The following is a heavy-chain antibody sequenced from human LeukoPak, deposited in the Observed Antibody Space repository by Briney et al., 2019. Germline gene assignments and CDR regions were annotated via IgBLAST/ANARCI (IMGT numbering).Heavy chain of an antibody. CDR3: AREGSSSWYVY. CDR2: INPSGGST. Sequence: ASVKVSCKASGYTFTSYYMHWVRQAPGQGLEWMGIINPSGGSTSYAQKFQGRVTMTTDTSTSTAYMELRSLRSDDTAVYYCAREGSSSWYVYWGQGTLVTVSS. V-gene: IGHV1-46*01. J-gene: IGHJ4*02. D-gene: IGHD6-13*01. CDR1: GYTFTSYY.